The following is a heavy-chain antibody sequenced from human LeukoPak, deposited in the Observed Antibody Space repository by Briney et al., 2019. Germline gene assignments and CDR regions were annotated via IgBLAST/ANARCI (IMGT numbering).Heavy chain of an antibody. CDR2: IYPGDSDT. D-gene: IGHD5-12*01. CDR1: GYSFISYW. Sequence: GESLKISCQGSGYSFISYWIGWVRQMPGKGLEWMGIIYPGDSDTRYSPSFQGQVTISADKSISTAYLQWSSLKASDTAMYYCARLEVATLLNFDYWGQGTLVTVSS. V-gene: IGHV5-51*01. J-gene: IGHJ4*02. CDR3: ARLEVATLLNFDY.